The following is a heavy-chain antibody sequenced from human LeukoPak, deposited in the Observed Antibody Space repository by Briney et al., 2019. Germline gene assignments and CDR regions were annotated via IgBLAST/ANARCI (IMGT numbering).Heavy chain of an antibody. D-gene: IGHD3-22*01. CDR1: GFTFSSYS. V-gene: IGHV3-21*01. CDR2: ISSSSSSI. J-gene: IGHJ4*02. Sequence: GGSLRLSCAASGFTFSSYSMNWVRQAPGKGLEWVSFISSSSSSIYYADSVKGRFTISRDNAKNSLYLQMNSLRVEDTAVYYCAKVDYYDISGYYGFDYWGQGTLVTVSS. CDR3: AKVDYYDISGYYGFDY.